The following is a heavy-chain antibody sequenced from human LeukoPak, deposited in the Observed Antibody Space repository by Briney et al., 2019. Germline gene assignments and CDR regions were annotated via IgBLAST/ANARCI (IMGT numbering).Heavy chain of an antibody. V-gene: IGHV1-24*01. CDR3: ATADYSDAFDI. D-gene: IGHD3-16*01. Sequence: ASVKVSCKVSGYTLTELSMHWVRQAPGKGLEWMGGFDPEDGETIYAQKFQGRVTVTEDTSTDTAYMELSSLRSEDTAVYYCATADYSDAFDIWGQGTMVTVSS. CDR2: FDPEDGET. CDR1: GYTLTELS. J-gene: IGHJ3*02.